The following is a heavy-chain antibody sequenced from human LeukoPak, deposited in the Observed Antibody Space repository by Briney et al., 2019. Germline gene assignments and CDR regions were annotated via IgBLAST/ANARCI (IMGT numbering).Heavy chain of an antibody. CDR1: GFTFSSYG. J-gene: IGHJ4*02. CDR3: AKEGANEYGDYGGIFDY. CDR2: IIGSGGMT. D-gene: IGHD4-17*01. Sequence: GGSLRLSCAASGFTFSSYGMHWVRQPTGKGLEWVSAIIGSGGMTYYADSVKGRFTISRDNSKTTLYLQMNSLRAEDTAVYYCAKEGANEYGDYGGIFDYWGQGTLVTVSS. V-gene: IGHV3-23*01.